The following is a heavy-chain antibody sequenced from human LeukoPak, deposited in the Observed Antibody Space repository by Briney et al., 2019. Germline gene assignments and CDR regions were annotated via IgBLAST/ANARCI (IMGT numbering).Heavy chain of an antibody. CDR2: ITDNGYDR. CDR1: GFTFSSHA. V-gene: IGHV3-23*01. D-gene: IGHD1-1*01. CDR3: ATEGRSPSGFDY. J-gene: IGHJ4*02. Sequence: PGGSLRLSCAASGFTFSSHAMGWVRQAPGKGLEWVAGITDNGYDRNCADSAKGRFTISRDDSKSTVDLQMNSLRAEDTAVYYCATEGRSPSGFDYWGQGTLVTVSS.